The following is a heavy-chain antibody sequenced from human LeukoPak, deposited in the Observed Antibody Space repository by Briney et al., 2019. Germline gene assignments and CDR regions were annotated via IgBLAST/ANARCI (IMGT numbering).Heavy chain of an antibody. J-gene: IGHJ4*02. D-gene: IGHD3-9*01. CDR1: GFTFSSYW. CDR3: AKVRYFDWLPLD. CDR2: ISGSGGST. V-gene: IGHV3-23*01. Sequence: GGSLRLSCAASGFTFSSYWMSWVRQAPGKGLEWASAISGSGGSTYYADSVKGRFTISRDNSKNTLYLQMNSLRAEDTAVYYCAKVRYFDWLPLDWGQGTLVTVSS.